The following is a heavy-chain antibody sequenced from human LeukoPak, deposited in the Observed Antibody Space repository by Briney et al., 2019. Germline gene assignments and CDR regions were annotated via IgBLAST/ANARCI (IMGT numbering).Heavy chain of an antibody. CDR1: GFTFSNYW. Sequence: GGSLRLSCAASGFTFSNYWMSWVRHAPGKGLEWVANIKQDGSEKNYVDSVKGRFTISRDNAKNSLYLQMNSLRAEDTAVYYCARRPSGMDVWGKGTTVTVSS. J-gene: IGHJ6*04. D-gene: IGHD1-26*01. CDR2: IKQDGSEK. V-gene: IGHV3-7*01. CDR3: ARRPSGMDV.